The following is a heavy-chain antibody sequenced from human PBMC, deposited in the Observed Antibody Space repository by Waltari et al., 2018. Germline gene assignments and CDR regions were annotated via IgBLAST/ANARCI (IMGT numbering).Heavy chain of an antibody. J-gene: IGHJ6*03. Sequence: EVQLVESGGGLVQPGGSLRLSCAASGFTFSSYSMNWVHQAPGKGLEWVSYISSSSTTIYYAGAVKGRFTISRDNAKNSLYLQMNSLRAEDTAVYYCAREGYYYDSSGYYYDYYYYYMDVWGKGTTVTVSS. CDR1: GFTFSSYS. CDR3: AREGYYYDSSGYYYDYYYYYMDV. CDR2: ISSSSTTI. V-gene: IGHV3-48*04. D-gene: IGHD3-22*01.